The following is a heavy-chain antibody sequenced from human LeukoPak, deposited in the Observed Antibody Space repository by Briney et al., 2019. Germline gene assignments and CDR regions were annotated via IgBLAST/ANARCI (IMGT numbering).Heavy chain of an antibody. D-gene: IGHD6-19*01. CDR3: AKDGGQYSSGPEFDP. Sequence: GGSLRLSCAASGIVFSNTAMNWARQSPGRGLEWVSAISGGGERAFYADSVKGRFTISRDNSKNMLYLQMDSLRADDTAIYYCAKDGGQYSSGPEFDPRGQGALVTVSS. CDR1: GIVFSNTA. J-gene: IGHJ5*02. CDR2: ISGGGERA. V-gene: IGHV3-23*01.